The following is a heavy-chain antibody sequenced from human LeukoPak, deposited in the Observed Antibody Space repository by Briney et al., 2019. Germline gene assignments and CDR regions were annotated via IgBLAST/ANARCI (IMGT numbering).Heavy chain of an antibody. CDR2: IYYSGST. J-gene: IGHJ6*03. CDR1: GGSISSGDYY. V-gene: IGHV4-30-4*08. CDR3: TATMVLGVPQYYYYMDV. D-gene: IGHD3-10*01. Sequence: PSQTLSLTCTVSGGSISSGDYYWSWIRQPPGKGLEWIGYIYYSGSTYYNPSLKSRVTISVDTSKNQFSLKLSSVTAADTAVYYCTATMVLGVPQYYYYMDVWGRGTTVTVSS.